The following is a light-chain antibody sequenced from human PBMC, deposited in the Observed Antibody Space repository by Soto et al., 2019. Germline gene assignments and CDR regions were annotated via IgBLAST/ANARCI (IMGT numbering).Light chain of an antibody. CDR2: PPY. J-gene: IGKJ3*01. CDR3: QQSYTTPLFT. CDR1: QSIGTY. V-gene: IGKV1-39*01. Sequence: DIQMTQSPSSLAASVGDRVTITCRASQSIGTYLNWYQRKPGKAPNLLIYPPYTLQSGVPSRFSGSGSGTDFTLTISSLQPEDSATHFCQQSYTTPLFTFGPGTKVDIK.